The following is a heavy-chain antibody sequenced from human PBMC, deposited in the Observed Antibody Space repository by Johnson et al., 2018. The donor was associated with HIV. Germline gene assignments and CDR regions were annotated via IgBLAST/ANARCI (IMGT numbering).Heavy chain of an antibody. CDR3: ARKESAYCSGGSCGTDAFDI. V-gene: IGHV3-30*02. Sequence: QVQLVESGGGVVQPGGSLRLSCAASGFTFSSYDMHWVRQAPGKGLEWVAFVQYDGTNKYYADSVKGRFTISRDNSKNTLYLQMNSLRTEDTAVYYCARKESAYCSGGSCGTDAFDIWGQGTMVTVSS. J-gene: IGHJ3*02. CDR1: GFTFSSYD. D-gene: IGHD2-15*01. CDR2: VQYDGTNK.